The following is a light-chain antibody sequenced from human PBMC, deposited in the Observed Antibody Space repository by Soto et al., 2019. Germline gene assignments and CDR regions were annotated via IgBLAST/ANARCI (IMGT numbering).Light chain of an antibody. V-gene: IGKV1-8*01. Sequence: AIRMTQSPSSFSASTGARVTITCRASQGISSYLAWYQQKPGKAPKLLIYAASTLQSGVPSRFSGSGSGTDFTLTISCLQSADFATYYCQQYYSYPPTFGQGTKLEIK. J-gene: IGKJ2*01. CDR1: QGISSY. CDR2: AAS. CDR3: QQYYSYPPT.